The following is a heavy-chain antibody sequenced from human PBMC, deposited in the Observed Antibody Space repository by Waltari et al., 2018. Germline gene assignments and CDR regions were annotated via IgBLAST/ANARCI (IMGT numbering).Heavy chain of an antibody. CDR1: GFDVRSSY. CDR2: IHSGGNT. J-gene: IGHJ4*02. V-gene: IGHV3-53*01. D-gene: IGHD4-17*01. CDR3: AKDRSYGHSLAN. Sequence: EVQLVESGGGLLQRGGSLTPSCAGSGFDVRSSYMNWVRQAPGKGLEWVSGIHSGGNTYYADSVKGRFTISRDNSKNTLYLQMNSLRAEDTAVYYCAKDRSYGHSLANWGQGTLVTVSS.